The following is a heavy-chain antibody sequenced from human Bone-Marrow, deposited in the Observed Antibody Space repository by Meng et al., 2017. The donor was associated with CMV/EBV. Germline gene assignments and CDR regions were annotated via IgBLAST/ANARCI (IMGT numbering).Heavy chain of an antibody. J-gene: IGHJ4*02. Sequence: SETLSLTCAVYGGSFSGYYWSWIRQPPGKGLGWIGEINHSGSTNYNPSLKSRVTISVDTSKNQFSLKLSSVTAADTAVYYCARGLRIYFWSGYIDYWGQGTLVTVSS. D-gene: IGHD3-3*01. CDR1: GGSFSGYY. CDR3: ARGLRIYFWSGYIDY. CDR2: INHSGST. V-gene: IGHV4-34*01.